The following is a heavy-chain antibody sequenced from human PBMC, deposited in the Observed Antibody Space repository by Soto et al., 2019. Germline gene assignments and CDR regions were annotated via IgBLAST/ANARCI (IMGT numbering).Heavy chain of an antibody. J-gene: IGHJ5*02. CDR1: GGSISSGGYY. CDR2: IYYSGST. CDR3: ARDTAAGIPANWLDP. D-gene: IGHD6-13*01. Sequence: SETLSLTCTVSGGSISSGGYYWSWIRQHPGKGLEWIGYIYYSGSTYYNPSLKSRVTISVDTSKNQFSLKLSSVTAADTAVYYCARDTAAGIPANWLDPWGQGTLVTFSS. V-gene: IGHV4-31*03.